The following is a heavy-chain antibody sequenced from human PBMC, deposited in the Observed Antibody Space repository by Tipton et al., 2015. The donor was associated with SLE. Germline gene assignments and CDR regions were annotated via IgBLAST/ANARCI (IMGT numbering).Heavy chain of an antibody. Sequence: SLRLSCAASGFTFSSYSMNWVRQAPGKGLEWVSSISSSSSYIYYADSVKGRFTISRDNAKNSLYLQMNSLRAEDTAVYYCARGWTTVNYFDYWGQGTLVTVSS. D-gene: IGHD4-17*01. CDR3: ARGWTTVNYFDY. CDR1: GFTFSSYS. J-gene: IGHJ4*02. V-gene: IGHV3-21*01. CDR2: ISSSSSYI.